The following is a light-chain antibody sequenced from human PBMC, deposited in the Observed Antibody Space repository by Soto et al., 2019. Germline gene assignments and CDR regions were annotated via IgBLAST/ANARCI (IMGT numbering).Light chain of an antibody. Sequence: QSVLTQPASVSGSPGQSITISCTGTSSDIGGYNFVSWYQQHPGKAPKLMIYDVTNRPPGLSDRLSGSKSGNTASLPISGLLAEDEADDYCSSYSTSSTLVFGGGTKLTVL. CDR2: DVT. V-gene: IGLV2-14*03. CDR1: SSDIGGYNF. J-gene: IGLJ3*02. CDR3: SSYSTSSTLV.